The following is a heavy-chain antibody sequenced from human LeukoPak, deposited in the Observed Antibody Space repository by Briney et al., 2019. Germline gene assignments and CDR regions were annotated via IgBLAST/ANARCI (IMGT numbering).Heavy chain of an antibody. CDR3: AVAAADWFDP. Sequence: ASVKVSCKASGGTFSSYAISWVRQAPGQGLEWMGGIIPIFGTANYAQKFQGRVTITADESTSTAYMELSSLRSEDTAVYYCAVAAADWFDPWGQGTLVTVSS. CDR2: IIPIFGTA. CDR1: GGTFSSYA. J-gene: IGHJ5*02. D-gene: IGHD6-13*01. V-gene: IGHV1-69*13.